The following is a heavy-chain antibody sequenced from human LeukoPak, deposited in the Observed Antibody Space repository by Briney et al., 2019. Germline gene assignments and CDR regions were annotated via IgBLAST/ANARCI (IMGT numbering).Heavy chain of an antibody. CDR3: LXXYNYVSFHY. CDR1: GFTFSNYW. CDR2: INTDGGST. J-gene: IGHJ4*02. D-gene: IGHD5-18*01. V-gene: IGHV3-74*01. Sequence: GGSLRLSCAASGFTFSNYWMHWVRQAPGKGLVWVSRINTDGGSTNYADSVKGRFTASRDNAKNTLYLQMNSLRAEDTAVYYCLXXYNYVSFHYWGQGTLVTVSS.